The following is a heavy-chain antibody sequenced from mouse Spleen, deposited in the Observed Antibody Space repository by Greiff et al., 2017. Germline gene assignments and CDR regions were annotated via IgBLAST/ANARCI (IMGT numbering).Heavy chain of an antibody. Sequence: QVQLKESGAELARPGASVKMSCKASGYTFTSYTMHWVKQRPGQGLEWIGYINPSSGYTKYNQKFKDKATLTADKSSSTAYMQLSSLTSEDSAVYYCAREGVGDYFDYWGQGTTLTVSS. J-gene: IGHJ2*01. CDR3: AREGVGDYFDY. D-gene: IGHD1-1*02. CDR1: GYTFTSYT. CDR2: INPSSGYT. V-gene: IGHV1-4*01.